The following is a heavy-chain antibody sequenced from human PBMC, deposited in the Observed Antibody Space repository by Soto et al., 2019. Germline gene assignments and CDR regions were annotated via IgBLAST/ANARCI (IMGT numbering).Heavy chain of an antibody. CDR2: MHDGRNT. CDR1: GGSISSYY. Sequence: PSETLSRTCSVSGGSISSYYCSWFRQPPGKGLEWLGHMHDGRNTDYNPSLRSRVTLSVDTPKNQFSLNLKSVTAADTAVYFCARPGKFYHYDNSGLPFDPCGQGTLVNVS. D-gene: IGHD3-22*01. CDR3: ARPGKFYHYDNSGLPFDP. V-gene: IGHV4-59*12. J-gene: IGHJ5*02.